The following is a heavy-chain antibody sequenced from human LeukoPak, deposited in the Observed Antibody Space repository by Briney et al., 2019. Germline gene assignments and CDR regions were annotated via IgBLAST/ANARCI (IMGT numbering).Heavy chain of an antibody. CDR3: ARATSFRHYYYYMDV. J-gene: IGHJ6*03. CDR1: GGSFSGYY. D-gene: IGHD2/OR15-2a*01. Sequence: PSETLSLTCAVYGGSFSGYYWSWIRQPPGKGLEWIGEINRSGSTNYNPSLKSRVTISVDTSKNQFSLKLSSVTAADTAVYYCARATSFRHYYYYMDVWGKGATVTVSS. V-gene: IGHV4-34*01. CDR2: INRSGST.